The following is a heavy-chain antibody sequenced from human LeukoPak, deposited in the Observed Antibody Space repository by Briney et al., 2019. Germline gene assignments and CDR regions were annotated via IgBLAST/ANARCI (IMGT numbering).Heavy chain of an antibody. V-gene: IGHV1-2*02. Sequence: GASVKVSCKASGYTFTGYYMHWVRQAPGQGLEWMGWINPNSGVTYYAQEFQGRVSMTRDTSISTAYMEVSRLRSDDSALYYCARLSTPNLYYFDYWGQGTLVTVSS. CDR1: GYTFTGYY. CDR2: INPNSGVT. CDR3: ARLSTPNLYYFDY. D-gene: IGHD3-16*02. J-gene: IGHJ4*02.